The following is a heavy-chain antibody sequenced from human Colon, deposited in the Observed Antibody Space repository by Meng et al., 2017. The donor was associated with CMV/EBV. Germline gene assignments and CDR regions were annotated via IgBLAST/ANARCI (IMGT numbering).Heavy chain of an antibody. Sequence: QVQLQQWGAGLLKPSETLSLTGVVSGGSFSNYYWGWIRQSPGKGLEWIGDIHQSGITNHNPSLKSRVTISIDTSKNQFSLKLSSVTAADTALYYCAGGTYQAWEVLYFWGQGTLVTVSS. CDR1: GGSFSNYY. V-gene: IGHV4-34*01. CDR2: IHQSGIT. CDR3: AGGTYQAWEVLYF. D-gene: IGHD3-10*01. J-gene: IGHJ4*02.